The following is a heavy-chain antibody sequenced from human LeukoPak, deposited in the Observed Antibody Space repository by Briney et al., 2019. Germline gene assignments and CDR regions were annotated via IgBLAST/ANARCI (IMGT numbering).Heavy chain of an antibody. Sequence: SVKVSCKASGYTFTDSYIHWVRQAPGQGLEWMGGIIPIFGTANYAQKFQGRVTITADKSTSTAYMELSSLRSEDTAVYYCARCPSPYYYYYMDVWGKGTTVTVSS. CDR2: IIPIFGTA. V-gene: IGHV1-69*06. CDR1: GYTFTDSY. CDR3: ARCPSPYYYYYMDV. J-gene: IGHJ6*03.